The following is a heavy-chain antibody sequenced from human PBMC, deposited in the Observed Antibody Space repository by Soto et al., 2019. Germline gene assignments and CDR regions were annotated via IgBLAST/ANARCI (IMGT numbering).Heavy chain of an antibody. D-gene: IGHD6-19*01. CDR1: GFTFSSYA. CDR3: AKDRAAVAPRVRFDP. J-gene: IGHJ5*02. Sequence: GGSLRLSCAVSGFTFSGFTFSSYAMSWVRQAPGKGLEWVSSISGSGDNTYYADSVKGRFTISRDNSKNTLSLQMNSLRADDTAVYYCAKDRAAVAPRVRFDPWGQGTLVTVSS. V-gene: IGHV3-23*01. CDR2: ISGSGDNT.